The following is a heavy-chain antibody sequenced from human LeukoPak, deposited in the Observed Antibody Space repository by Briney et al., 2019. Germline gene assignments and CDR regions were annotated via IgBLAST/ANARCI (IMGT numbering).Heavy chain of an antibody. Sequence: ASVKVSCKASGGTFSSYAISWVRQAPGQGLEWMGGIIPIFGTANYAQKFQGRVTITADESTSTAYMELSSLRSEDTAVYYCARGYDFWSGYAYYFDYWGQGTLVTVSS. CDR1: GGTFSSYA. D-gene: IGHD3-3*01. CDR2: IIPIFGTA. CDR3: ARGYDFWSGYAYYFDY. V-gene: IGHV1-69*13. J-gene: IGHJ4*02.